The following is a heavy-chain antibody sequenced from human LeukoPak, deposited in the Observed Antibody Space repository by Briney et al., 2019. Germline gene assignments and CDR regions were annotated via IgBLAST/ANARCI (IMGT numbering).Heavy chain of an antibody. J-gene: IGHJ4*02. V-gene: IGHV4-38-2*02. D-gene: IGHD7-27*01. Sequence: SETLSLTCTVSGYSISSGYYWGWIRPPPGKGLEWIGSIYHSGSTYYNPSLKSRVTISVDTSKNQFSLKLSSVTAADTAVYYCARDRGEFDYWGQGTLVTVSS. CDR1: GYSISSGYY. CDR3: ARDRGEFDY. CDR2: IYHSGST.